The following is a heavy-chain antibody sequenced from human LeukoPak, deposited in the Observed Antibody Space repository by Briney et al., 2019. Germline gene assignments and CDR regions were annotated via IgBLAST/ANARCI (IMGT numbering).Heavy chain of an antibody. CDR2: IYYSGST. D-gene: IGHD1-26*01. CDR3: ARSGGTWSYNY. CDR1: GGSISSSSSY. J-gene: IGHJ4*02. Sequence: SETLSLTCTVSGGSISSSSSYWGWIRQPPGKGLEWIGSIYYSGSTHYNPSLKSRITISADTSKNQFSLSLTSVTAADTAVYYCARSGGTWSYNYWGQGTLVTVSS. V-gene: IGHV4-39*07.